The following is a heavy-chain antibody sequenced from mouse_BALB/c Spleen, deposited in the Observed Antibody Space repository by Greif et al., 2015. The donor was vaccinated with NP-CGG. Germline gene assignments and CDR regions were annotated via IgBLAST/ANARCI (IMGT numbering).Heavy chain of an antibody. D-gene: IGHD2-3*01. CDR3: ASLDGY. J-gene: IGHJ2*01. Sequence: VQLKDSGGGLVKPGGSLKLSCAASGFTFSDYYMYWVRQTPEKRLEWVATISDGGSYTYYPDSVKGRFTISRDNAKNNLYLQMSSLKSEDTAMYYCASLDGYWGQGTTLTVSS. CDR1: GFTFSDYY. V-gene: IGHV5-4*02. CDR2: ISDGGSYT.